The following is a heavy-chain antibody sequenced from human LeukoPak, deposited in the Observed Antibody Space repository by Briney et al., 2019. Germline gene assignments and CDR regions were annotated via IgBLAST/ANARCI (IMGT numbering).Heavy chain of an antibody. CDR1: GGTFSSYA. Sequence: GASVKVSCKASGGTFSSYAISWVRQAPGQGLEWMGGIIPIFGTANYAQKFQGRVTITADESTSTAYMELSSLRSEDTAVYYCAREADYYDSSVYFDYWGQGTLVTVSS. CDR2: IIPIFGTA. J-gene: IGHJ4*02. V-gene: IGHV1-69*13. CDR3: AREADYYDSSVYFDY. D-gene: IGHD3-22*01.